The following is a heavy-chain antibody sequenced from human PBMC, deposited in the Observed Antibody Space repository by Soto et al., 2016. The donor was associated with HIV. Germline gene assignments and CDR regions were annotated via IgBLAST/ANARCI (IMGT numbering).Heavy chain of an antibody. CDR2: INSDGSST. Sequence: EVQLVESGGGLIQPGKSLRLSCAAPGFTLSRYWMHWVRQAPGKGLVWVSRINSDGSSTSYADSVKGRFTISRDNAKNLLFLQMNSLRAEDTAFYYCARVNHYYDSSSYYSPYFDFLGPGNPGHRLL. V-gene: IGHV3-74*01. CDR3: ARVNHYYDSSSYYSPYFDF. J-gene: IGHJ4*02. D-gene: IGHD3-22*01. CDR1: GFTLSRYW.